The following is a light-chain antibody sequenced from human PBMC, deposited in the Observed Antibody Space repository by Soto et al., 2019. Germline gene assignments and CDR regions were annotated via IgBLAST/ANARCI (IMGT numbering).Light chain of an antibody. CDR3: QQYGRSPLVT. Sequence: EIVLTQSPGTLSLSPGERATLSCRASQSVSSSYLAWYQQKPGQAPRLLIYGASSRATGIPDRFSGSGSGTDFTLTISSLEPEDFAMYYCQQYGRSPLVTFGQGTRLEIK. CDR1: QSVSSSY. CDR2: GAS. V-gene: IGKV3-20*01. J-gene: IGKJ5*01.